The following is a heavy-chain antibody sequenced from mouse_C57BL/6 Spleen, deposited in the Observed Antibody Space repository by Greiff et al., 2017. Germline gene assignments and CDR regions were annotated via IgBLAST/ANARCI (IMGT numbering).Heavy chain of an antibody. D-gene: IGHD2-4*01. Sequence: VQLQQSGPELVKPGASVKISCKASGYAFSSSWMNWVKQRPGKGLEWIGRIYPGDGDTNYNGKFKGKATLTADKSSSTAYMQLSSLTSEDSAVYFCARCRRDYGQDDWGKGTTLTVSS. J-gene: IGHJ2*01. CDR2: IYPGDGDT. CDR1: GYAFSSSW. CDR3: ARCRRDYGQDD. V-gene: IGHV1-82*01.